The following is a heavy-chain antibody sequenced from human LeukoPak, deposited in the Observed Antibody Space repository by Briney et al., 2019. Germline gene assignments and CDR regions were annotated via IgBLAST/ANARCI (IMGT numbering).Heavy chain of an antibody. V-gene: IGHV1-8*03. D-gene: IGHD6-13*01. CDR3: ARSVPSQQLVEDY. J-gene: IGHJ4*02. CDR1: GYTFTSYD. CDR2: MNPNSGNT. Sequence: ASVKVSCKASGYTFTSYDINWVRQATGQGLEWMGWMNPNSGNTGYAQKFQGRVTITRNTSISTAYMELSSLRSEDTAVYYCARSVPSQQLVEDYWGQGTLVTVSS.